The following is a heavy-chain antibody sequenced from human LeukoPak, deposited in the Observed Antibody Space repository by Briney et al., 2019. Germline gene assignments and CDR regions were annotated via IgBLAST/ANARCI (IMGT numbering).Heavy chain of an antibody. D-gene: IGHD3-22*01. CDR2: IYSEGAP. CDR1: GFTVSSHY. Sequence: GVSLRLSCAASGFTVSSHYMNWVRQAPGKGLEWVSIIYSEGAPYYAASVKGRLTISRDKYKNTLYLQMNSLRAEDTAVYYCARGYDSGGYYWGQGTLVTVSS. V-gene: IGHV3-66*01. J-gene: IGHJ4*02. CDR3: ARGYDSGGYY.